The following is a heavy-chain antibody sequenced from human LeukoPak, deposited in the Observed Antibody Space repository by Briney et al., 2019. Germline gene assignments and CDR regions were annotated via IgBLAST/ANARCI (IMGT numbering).Heavy chain of an antibody. Sequence: ASVKVSCKASGYTFTGYYMHWVRQAPGQGLEWMGWINPNSGGTNYAQKFQGMVTMTRDTSISTAYMELSRLRSDDTAVYYCARSRITIFGVANWGEDYWGQGTLVTVSS. V-gene: IGHV1-2*02. CDR2: INPNSGGT. J-gene: IGHJ4*02. CDR1: GYTFTGYY. D-gene: IGHD3-3*01. CDR3: ARSRITIFGVANWGEDY.